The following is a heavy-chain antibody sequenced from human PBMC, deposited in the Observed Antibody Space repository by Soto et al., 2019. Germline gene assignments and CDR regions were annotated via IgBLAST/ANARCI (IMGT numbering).Heavy chain of an antibody. D-gene: IGHD6-19*01. J-gene: IGHJ6*03. CDR1: GGTFSSYT. CDR3: ARDRSLDPNYYYYMDV. CDR2: IIPILGIA. Sequence: QVQLVHSGAEVKKPGSSVKVSCKASGGTFSSYTITWVRQAPGQGLEWLGRIIPILGIANYAQKFQVRVTITADKSTNTAYMELSSLRSEDTAVYYCARDRSLDPNYYYYMDVWGKGTTVTVSS. V-gene: IGHV1-69*04.